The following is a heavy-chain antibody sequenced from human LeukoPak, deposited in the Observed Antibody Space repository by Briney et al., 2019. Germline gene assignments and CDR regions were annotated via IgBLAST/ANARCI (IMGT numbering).Heavy chain of an antibody. V-gene: IGHV3-43*02. D-gene: IGHD3-3*01. CDR1: GFIFGDFD. J-gene: IGHJ4*02. CDR3: AKGHFGAGHY. Sequence: GGSLRLSCAASGFIFGDFDMHWFRQPPGRGLQWVSLITGDGGATSYAGSVEGRFTISRDNSKNSLYLHMNSLSTEDTALYYCAKGHFGAGHYWGQGTLVTVYS. CDR2: ITGDGGAT.